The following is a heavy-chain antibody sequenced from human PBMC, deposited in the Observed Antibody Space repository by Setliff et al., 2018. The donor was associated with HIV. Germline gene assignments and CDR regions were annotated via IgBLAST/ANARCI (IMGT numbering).Heavy chain of an antibody. Sequence: PGGSLRLSCAASGFTFNNYAMSWVRQAPGKGLKWVSGFVGAAGTTYYADSVKGRFTISRDNSKNTLFLQMNSLTVEDTAVYYCARRKLEVWVNDYYSYYLDVWGKGTTVTVSS. CDR2: FVGAAGTT. D-gene: IGHD1-1*01. V-gene: IGHV3-23*01. CDR1: GFTFNNYA. CDR3: ARRKLEVWVNDYYSYYLDV. J-gene: IGHJ6*03.